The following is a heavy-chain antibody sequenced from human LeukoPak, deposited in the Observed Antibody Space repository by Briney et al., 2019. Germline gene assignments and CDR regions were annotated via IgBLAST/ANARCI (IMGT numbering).Heavy chain of an antibody. Sequence: PGGSLRLSCAASGFIVSNNYMSWGRQAPGKGLEWVSVIYSGGSTYYADSVKGRFTISRDNSKNTVYLQMNSLRAEDTAVYYCARYYYGSSGYPYYFDYWGQGTLVTVSS. CDR1: GFIVSNNY. CDR2: IYSGGST. V-gene: IGHV3-53*01. J-gene: IGHJ4*02. D-gene: IGHD3-22*01. CDR3: ARYYYGSSGYPYYFDY.